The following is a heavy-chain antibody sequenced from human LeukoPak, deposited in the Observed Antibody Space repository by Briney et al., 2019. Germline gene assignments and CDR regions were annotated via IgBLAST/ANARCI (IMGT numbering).Heavy chain of an antibody. CDR2: IYPGDSET. Sequence: TAGESLKISCKGSGYSFTNYWIGWVRQMPGKGLEWMGIIYPGDSETRYSPSFQVRLTISADKSISTAYLQWSSLKASDTAMYYCARQGYCSSASCYGGGYFDYWGQGTLVTVSS. J-gene: IGHJ4*02. CDR1: GYSFTNYW. V-gene: IGHV5-51*01. CDR3: ARQGYCSSASCYGGGYFDY. D-gene: IGHD2-2*01.